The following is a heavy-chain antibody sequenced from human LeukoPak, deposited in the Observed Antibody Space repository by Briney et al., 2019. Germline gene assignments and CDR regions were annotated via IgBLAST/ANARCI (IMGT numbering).Heavy chain of an antibody. CDR3: ARGRGFARGDAFDI. Sequence: RGGSLRLSCAASGFTVSSNDMSWVRQAPGRGLEWVSLIYSGGNTYYADSVKGRFTISRDNSKNTLYLQMNSLRAEDTAVYYCARGRGFARGDAFDIWGQGTMVTVSS. D-gene: IGHD3-10*01. CDR1: GFTVSSND. V-gene: IGHV3-53*01. CDR2: IYSGGNT. J-gene: IGHJ3*02.